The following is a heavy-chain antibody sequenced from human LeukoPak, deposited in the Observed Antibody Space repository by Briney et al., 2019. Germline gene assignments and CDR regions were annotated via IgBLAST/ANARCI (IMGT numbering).Heavy chain of an antibody. CDR2: IYYSGST. CDR1: GGASSRSCED. J-gene: IGHJ4*02. Sequence: PSETLPLDCTASGGASSRSCEDCGWIRQPPGKGLGWIGSIYYSGSTYYNPSLKSRVTISVDTSKNQFSLKLSSVTAADTAVYYCARDDHGGWSGYWGQGTLVTVSS. CDR3: ARDDHGGWSGY. D-gene: IGHD2-15*01. V-gene: IGHV4-39*07.